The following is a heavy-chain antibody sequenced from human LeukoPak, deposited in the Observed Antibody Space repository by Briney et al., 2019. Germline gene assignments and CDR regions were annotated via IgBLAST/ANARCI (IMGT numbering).Heavy chain of an antibody. J-gene: IGHJ6*02. CDR2: ISTSGDTI. D-gene: IGHD3-10*01. V-gene: IGHV3-11*01. CDR3: ARGYGSGSYFHYYYYGMDV. CDR1: GFTFSGYY. Sequence: PGGSLRLSCAASGFTFSGYYMSWIRQAPGKGLEWVSYISTSGDTIYYADSVKGRFTISRDNAKNSLYLQMNSLRAEDTAVYYCARGYGSGSYFHYYYYGMDVWGQGTTVTVSS.